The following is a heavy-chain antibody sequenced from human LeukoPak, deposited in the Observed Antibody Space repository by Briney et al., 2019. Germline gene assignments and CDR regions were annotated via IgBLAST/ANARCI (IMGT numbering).Heavy chain of an antibody. Sequence: SQTLSLTCSVSGGSINTKTHYWACIRQTPGKGLEWIGSVFYNGNTYYNPSLKSRVTISVDRSKNQFFLRLTSVTAADTAAYYCAKHGEDSSGYYADFFDHCGQGTLVTVSS. CDR1: GGSINTKTHY. D-gene: IGHD3-22*01. CDR3: AKHGEDSSGYYADFFDH. CDR2: VFYNGNT. V-gene: IGHV4-39*01. J-gene: IGHJ4*02.